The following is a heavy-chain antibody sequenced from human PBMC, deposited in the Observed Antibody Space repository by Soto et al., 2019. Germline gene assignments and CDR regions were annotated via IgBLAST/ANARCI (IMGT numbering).Heavy chain of an antibody. CDR1: GFTFSNYW. CDR2: INSDASTI. Sequence: DVQLVESGGGLVQPGGSLRLSCAASGFTFSNYWMHWVRQAPGKGLVWVAYINSDASTINYADSVKGRFTISRDNARNTLYLPMNSLRGDDTAVYYCARDKWNYYNYYGMDVWGQGTRVTVS. J-gene: IGHJ6*02. V-gene: IGHV3-74*01. D-gene: IGHD1-20*01. CDR3: ARDKWNYYNYYGMDV.